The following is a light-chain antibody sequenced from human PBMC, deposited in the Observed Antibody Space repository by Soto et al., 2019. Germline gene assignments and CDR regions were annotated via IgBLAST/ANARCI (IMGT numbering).Light chain of an antibody. Sequence: DIQMTQSPSSLSASVGDRVTITCRASQGITNYFAWYQQKPGKVPKLLIYAASTLQSGVPSRFSGSGSGTDVTLTISSLQPEDGATYYCQKYNSAPLTFGGGTKVEIK. J-gene: IGKJ4*01. CDR1: QGITNY. CDR3: QKYNSAPLT. V-gene: IGKV1-27*01. CDR2: AAS.